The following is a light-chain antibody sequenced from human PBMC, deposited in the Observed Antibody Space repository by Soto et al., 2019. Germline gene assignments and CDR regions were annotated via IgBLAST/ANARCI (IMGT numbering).Light chain of an antibody. CDR2: AAS. V-gene: IGKV1-39*01. CDR3: QQSYSTPRT. J-gene: IGKJ1*01. Sequence: DIQMTQSPSSLSASVGDRVTITCGASQSISSYLNWYQQKQGKAPKLLIYAASSLQSGVPSRFSGSGSGTDFTLTISSLQTEDFATYYCQQSYSTPRTFGQGTKVDIK. CDR1: QSISSY.